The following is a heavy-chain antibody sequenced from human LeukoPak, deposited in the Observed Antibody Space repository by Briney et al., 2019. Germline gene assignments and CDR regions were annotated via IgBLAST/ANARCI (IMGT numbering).Heavy chain of an antibody. V-gene: IGHV1-69*02. Sequence: GSSVKVSCMASGGTFNNYSISWVRQAPGQGLECMGRIIPILGIANYTQKFQGRVTITADKSTSTTYMELSSLRSEDTAVYYCARGGTPAVGTYYYYDGMDVWGQGTTVTVS. D-gene: IGHD1-26*01. CDR3: ARGGTPAVGTYYYYDGMDV. CDR1: GGTFNNYS. CDR2: IIPILGIA. J-gene: IGHJ6*02.